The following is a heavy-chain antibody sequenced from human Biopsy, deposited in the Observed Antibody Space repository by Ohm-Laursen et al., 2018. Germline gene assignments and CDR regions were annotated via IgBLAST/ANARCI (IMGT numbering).Heavy chain of an antibody. CDR1: GFNFGDLG. CDR2: IRSIGSGGTT. Sequence: LSLTCAATGFNFGDLGLGWFRQVPGKGLECVSLIRSIGSGGTTEYAESVKGRFTVSRDDSKSLTYLQMSSLKIEDTGIYYCTKWSGGYSYSSLWGRGTLVTVSS. CDR3: TKWSGGYSYSSL. J-gene: IGHJ4*02. V-gene: IGHV3-49*03. D-gene: IGHD5-18*01.